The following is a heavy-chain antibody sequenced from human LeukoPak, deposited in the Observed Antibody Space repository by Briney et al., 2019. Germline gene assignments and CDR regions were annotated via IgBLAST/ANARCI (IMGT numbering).Heavy chain of an antibody. Sequence: GGSLRLSCAASGFTFRSHWMTWVRQAPGKGLEWVANIKEDGSQKYYVDSVQGRFTISRDNAKNSLYLHMDSLRAEDRAVYYCARIISGIYYGDAFDVWGQGTIVTVSS. V-gene: IGHV3-7*01. CDR3: ARIISGIYYGDAFDV. D-gene: IGHD1-26*01. J-gene: IGHJ3*01. CDR1: GFTFRSHW. CDR2: IKEDGSQK.